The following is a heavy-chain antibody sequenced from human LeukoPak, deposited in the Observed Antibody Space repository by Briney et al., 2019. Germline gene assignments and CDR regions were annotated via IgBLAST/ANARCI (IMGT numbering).Heavy chain of an antibody. CDR2: IYHSGSA. V-gene: IGHV4-59*12. CDR1: GGSISSYY. CDR3: GHTEGTMVRGVLINY. Sequence: SETLSLTCTVSGGSISSYYWSWIRQPPGKGLEWIGYIYHSGSANYNPSLKSRVTISVDTSKNQFSLKLNSVTSADTAVYYCGHTEGTMVRGVLINYWGQGTLVTVSS. D-gene: IGHD3-10*01. J-gene: IGHJ4*02.